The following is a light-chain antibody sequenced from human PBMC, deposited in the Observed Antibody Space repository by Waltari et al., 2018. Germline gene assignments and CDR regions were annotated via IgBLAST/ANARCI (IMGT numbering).Light chain of an antibody. Sequence: QSALTQPASVSGSPAQSITISCIGTSTDIGAYSYVSWYQPHPGKAPTLLLFYVFERASGVSGRISGSNSGNAVYLSSSGLKAEEEDEYFCSSYKTDRTVVFGGGTKVTV. CDR1: STDIGAYSY. J-gene: IGLJ2*01. V-gene: IGLV2-14*01. CDR2: YVF. CDR3: SSYKTDRTVV.